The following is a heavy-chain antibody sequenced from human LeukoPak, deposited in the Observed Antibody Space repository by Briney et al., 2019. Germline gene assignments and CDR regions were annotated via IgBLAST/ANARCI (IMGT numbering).Heavy chain of an antibody. Sequence: GGTLRLSCAASGFTFSSYGMSWVRQAPGKGLEWVSTMTGSGGSTYYADSVKGRFTISRDNSKNTLYLQMNSLRAEDTAVYYCASVPLRDYYDSSGYYSGLAFDIWGQGTMVTVSS. CDR3: ASVPLRDYYDSSGYYSGLAFDI. CDR1: GFTFSSYG. CDR2: MTGSGGST. J-gene: IGHJ3*02. V-gene: IGHV3-23*01. D-gene: IGHD3-22*01.